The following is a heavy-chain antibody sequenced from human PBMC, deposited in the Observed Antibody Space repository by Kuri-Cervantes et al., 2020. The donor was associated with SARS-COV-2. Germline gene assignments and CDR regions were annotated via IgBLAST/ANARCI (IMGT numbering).Heavy chain of an antibody. CDR3: ARGSAVSGASTFAFDL. J-gene: IGHJ3*01. Sequence: GESLKISCAASGFTFSYYGMHWVRQAPGKGLEWVGFVRRDGSNYYYADSVKGRFTISRDTAKNSLFLQMTSLRAEDTAVYYCARGSAVSGASTFAFDLWGQGAMVTVSS. CDR2: VRRDGSNY. D-gene: IGHD6-19*01. V-gene: IGHV3-30*02. CDR1: GFTFSYYG.